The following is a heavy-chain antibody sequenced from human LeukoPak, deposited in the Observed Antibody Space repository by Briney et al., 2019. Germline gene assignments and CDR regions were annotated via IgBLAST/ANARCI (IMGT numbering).Heavy chain of an antibody. Sequence: SETLSLTCTVSGGSISSGSYYWTWIRQPAGKGLEWIGRIYTSGNTDYNPSLKSRITISLDTSKNQFSLKLSSVTAADTAMYYCTAGSSGSGREYWGQGTLVTVSS. V-gene: IGHV4-61*02. CDR3: TAGSSGSGREY. D-gene: IGHD3-10*01. CDR1: GGSISSGSYY. CDR2: IYTSGNT. J-gene: IGHJ4*02.